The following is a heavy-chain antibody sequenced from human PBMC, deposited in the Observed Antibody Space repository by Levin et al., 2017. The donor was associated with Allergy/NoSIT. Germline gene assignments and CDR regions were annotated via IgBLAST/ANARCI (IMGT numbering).Heavy chain of an antibody. Sequence: SETLSLTCAVSGGSISSGGYSWSWIRQPPGKGLEWIGYIYHSGSTYYNPSLKSRVTISVDRSKNQFSLKLSSVTAADTAVYYCARGYYYYMDVWGKGTTVTVSS. CDR1: GGSISSGGYS. V-gene: IGHV4-30-2*01. CDR3: ARGYYYYMDV. J-gene: IGHJ6*03. D-gene: IGHD2-15*01. CDR2: IYHSGST.